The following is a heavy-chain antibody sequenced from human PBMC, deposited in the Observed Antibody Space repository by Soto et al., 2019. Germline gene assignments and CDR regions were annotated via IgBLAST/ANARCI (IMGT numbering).Heavy chain of an antibody. Sequence: SETLSLTCAAYGGSFSGYYWSWIRQPPGKGLEWIGGIYHSGSTYYNPSLKSRVTISVDTSKNQFSLKLSSVTAADTAVYYCASSNLYYDFWSGYHPDYYMDVGGKGTTVTVSS. CDR3: ASSNLYYDFWSGYHPDYYMDV. CDR2: IYHSGST. CDR1: GGSFSGYY. J-gene: IGHJ6*03. V-gene: IGHV4-34*01. D-gene: IGHD3-3*01.